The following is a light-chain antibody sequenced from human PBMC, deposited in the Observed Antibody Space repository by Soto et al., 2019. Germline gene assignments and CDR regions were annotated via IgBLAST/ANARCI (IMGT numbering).Light chain of an antibody. CDR2: AAS. Sequence: DIQMTKYKHSLSASVGDSVTITCRASQSISSFLNWYQQKPGKAPRVLISAASTLQSGVPSRFSGSGAGTDFTLTISSLQPEDFATYYCQQSYIIPLPFGG. CDR3: QQSYIIPLP. V-gene: IGKV1-39*01. CDR1: QSISSF. J-gene: IGKJ4*01.